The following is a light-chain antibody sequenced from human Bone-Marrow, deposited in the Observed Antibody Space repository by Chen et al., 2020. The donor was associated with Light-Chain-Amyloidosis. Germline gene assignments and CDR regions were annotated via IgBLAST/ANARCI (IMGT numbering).Light chain of an antibody. CDR1: SSDIGGHDF. V-gene: IGLV2-14*01. Sequence: QSALTQPSSVSGSPGQSITISFTGTSSDIGGHDFVSWYQQYPGKAPKLLIYEVVIRPSGVSNRFSGSKSGNTASLTVSGLQAEDEGTYCCSSYRSTSTLWVFGGGTNLAVL. CDR2: EVV. CDR3: SSYRSTSTLWV. J-gene: IGLJ3*02.